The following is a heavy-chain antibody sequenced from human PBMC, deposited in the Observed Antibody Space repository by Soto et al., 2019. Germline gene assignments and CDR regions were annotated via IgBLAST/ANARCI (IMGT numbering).Heavy chain of an antibody. V-gene: IGHV1-18*01. CDR1: GYTFSNYG. Sequence: QVQLVQSVAEVKKPGASVKVSCKASGYTFSNYGISWVRQAPGQGLEWMGWISAYIGNTKYAQKLQGRVTMTTDTSTSTASMVLRSLRSDDTAVYYCARDSPPVDYWGQGTLVTVSS. CDR2: ISAYIGNT. CDR3: ARDSPPVDY. J-gene: IGHJ4*02.